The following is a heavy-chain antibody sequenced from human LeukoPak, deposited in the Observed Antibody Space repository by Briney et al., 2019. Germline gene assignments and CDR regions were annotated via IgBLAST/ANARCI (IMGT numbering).Heavy chain of an antibody. Sequence: GGSLRLSCAASGFTVSSNYMTWVRQAPGKGLEWVSSISSSSSYIYYADSVKGRFTISRDNAKNSLYLQMNSLRAEDTAVYYCITEHNWGHGTLVTVSS. D-gene: IGHD2-21*01. CDR1: GFTVSSNY. CDR2: ISSSSSYI. J-gene: IGHJ4*01. V-gene: IGHV3-21*01. CDR3: ITEHN.